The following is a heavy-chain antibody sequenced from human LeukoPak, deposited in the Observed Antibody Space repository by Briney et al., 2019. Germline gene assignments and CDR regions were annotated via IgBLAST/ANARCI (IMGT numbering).Heavy chain of an antibody. J-gene: IGHJ4*02. V-gene: IGHV4-38-2*02. CDR3: ARASETYYYDSSGYYAFDY. Sequence: PSETLSLTCTVSGYSISSGYYWGWIRQPPGKGLEWIGSIYHSGSTCYNPSLKSRVTISVDTSKNQFSLKLSSVTAADTAVYYCARASETYYYDSSGYYAFDYWGQGTLVTVSS. D-gene: IGHD3-22*01. CDR2: IYHSGST. CDR1: GYSISSGYY.